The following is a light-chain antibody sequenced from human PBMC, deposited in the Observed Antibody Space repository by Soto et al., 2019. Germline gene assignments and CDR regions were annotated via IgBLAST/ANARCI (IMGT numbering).Light chain of an antibody. V-gene: IGLV2-11*01. CDR3: SSYTNINTRACV. CDR1: SSDIGDYNH. CDR2: DVN. J-gene: IGLJ1*01. Sequence: QSALTQPRSVSGSPGQSVTISCTGTSSDIGDYNHVSWHQQHPGKAPKVMIFDVNKRPSGVSNRFSGSKSGNTASLTISGLQAEDEAEYYCSSYTNINTRACVFGTGTKLTVL.